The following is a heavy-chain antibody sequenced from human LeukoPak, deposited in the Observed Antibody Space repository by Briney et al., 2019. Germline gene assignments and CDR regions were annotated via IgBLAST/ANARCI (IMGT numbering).Heavy chain of an antibody. CDR1: GGSFSGYY. V-gene: IGHV4-34*01. CDR3: ARGRRLYGSGSYYNFGMDV. Sequence: PSETLSLTCAVYGGSFSGYYWSWIRQPPGKGLEWIGEINHSGSTNYNPSLKSRVTISVDTSKNQFSLKLSSVTAADTAVYYCARGRRLYGSGSYYNFGMDVWGQGTTVTVSS. CDR2: INHSGST. D-gene: IGHD3-10*01. J-gene: IGHJ6*02.